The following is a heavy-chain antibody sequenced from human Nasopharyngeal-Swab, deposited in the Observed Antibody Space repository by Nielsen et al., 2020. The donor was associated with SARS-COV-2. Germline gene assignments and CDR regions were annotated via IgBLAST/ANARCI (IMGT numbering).Heavy chain of an antibody. J-gene: IGHJ4*02. D-gene: IGHD2-2*01. CDR2: IYYSGST. CDR1: GGSFSSAGYF. V-gene: IGHV4-31*03. CDR3: PLSMYCSSTSCRYYFDY. Sequence: SETLSLTCTVSGGSFSSAGYFWTWIRQHPGKGLEWIGYIYYSGSTYYNPSLKSRVTISVDTSKNHFSLKLSSVTAADPAVFFFPLSMYCSSTSCRYYFDYWGQGTLVTVSS.